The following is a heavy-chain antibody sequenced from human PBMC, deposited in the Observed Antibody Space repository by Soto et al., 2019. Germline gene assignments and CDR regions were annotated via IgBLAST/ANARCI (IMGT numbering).Heavy chain of an antibody. CDR2: IYYSGST. Sequence: SLTCTVSGGSISSGGYYWSWIRQHPGKDLEWIGYIYYSGSTYYNPSLKSRVTISVDTSKNQFSLKLSSVTAADTAVYYCARVQGYYYDSSGHYYFDYWGQGTLVTVSS. CDR1: GGSISSGGYY. V-gene: IGHV4-31*03. CDR3: ARVQGYYYDSSGHYYFDY. J-gene: IGHJ4*02. D-gene: IGHD3-22*01.